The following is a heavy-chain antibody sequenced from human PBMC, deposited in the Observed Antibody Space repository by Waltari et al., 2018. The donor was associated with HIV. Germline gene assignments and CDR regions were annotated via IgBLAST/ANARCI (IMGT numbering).Heavy chain of an antibody. V-gene: IGHV3-7*01. CDR3: ATTHGSGDYDNDFDY. CDR2: INQAGTER. CDR1: GFTFTFYW. J-gene: IGHJ4*02. Sequence: EVQLVESGGGWVQPGGSLPPTCEASGFTFTFYWLSWVRQAPGKGLEWVANINQAGTERHYVDSVRGRFTISRDNDKTSVFLQMNSLTVEDTAVYYCATTHGSGDYDNDFDYWGQGTLV. D-gene: IGHD3-10*01.